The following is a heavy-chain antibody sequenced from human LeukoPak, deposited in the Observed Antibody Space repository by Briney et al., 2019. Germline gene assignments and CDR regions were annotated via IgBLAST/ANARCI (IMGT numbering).Heavy chain of an antibody. CDR3: ARRGVTRPFDY. D-gene: IGHD2-21*02. J-gene: IGHJ4*02. CDR1: GGSISSSSYY. V-gene: IGHV4-39*01. Sequence: SEALSLTCTVSGGSISSSSYYWGWIRQPPGKGLEWIGSIYYSGSTYYNPSLKSRVTISVDTSKNQFSLKLSSVTAADTAVYYCARRGVTRPFDYWGQGTLVTVSS. CDR2: IYYSGST.